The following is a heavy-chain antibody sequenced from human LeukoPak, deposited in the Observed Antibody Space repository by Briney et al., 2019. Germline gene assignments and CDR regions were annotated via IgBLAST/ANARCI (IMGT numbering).Heavy chain of an antibody. V-gene: IGHV3-21*01. CDR3: ARARAAAGSTVFDY. J-gene: IGHJ4*02. D-gene: IGHD6-13*01. CDR1: GFTFSSYS. CDR2: ISSSSSYI. Sequence: GGSLRLSCAASGFTFSSYSMNWVRQAPGKGLEWVSSISSSSSYIYYADSVKGRFTISRDNAKNSLYLQMNSLRAGDTAVYYCARARAAAGSTVFDYWGQGTLVTVSS.